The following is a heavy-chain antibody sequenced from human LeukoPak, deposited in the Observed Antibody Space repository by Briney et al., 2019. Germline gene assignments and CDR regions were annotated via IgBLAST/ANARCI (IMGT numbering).Heavy chain of an antibody. V-gene: IGHV4-39*01. J-gene: IGHJ4*02. Sequence: SETLSLTCTVSGGSISSSGNFWGWVRQPPGRGLEWIASTYYSRNTYYNPSLKSRVTISVDTSKNQFSLKLGSVTAADTAVYYCARHEEEDGYNAKTFDYWGQGTLVTVSS. CDR1: GGSISSSGNF. CDR2: TYYSRNT. CDR3: ARHEEEDGYNAKTFDY. D-gene: IGHD5-24*01.